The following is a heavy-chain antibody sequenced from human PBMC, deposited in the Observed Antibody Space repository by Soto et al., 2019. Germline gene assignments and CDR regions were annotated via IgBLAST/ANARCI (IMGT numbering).Heavy chain of an antibody. J-gene: IGHJ4*02. CDR1: GFTFSSYE. V-gene: IGHV3-48*03. Sequence: GGSLRLSCAASGFTFSSYEMNWVRQAPGKGLEWVSYISSSGSTIYYADSVKGRFTISRDNAKNSLYLQMNSLRAEDTAVYYCARAPNPDLLEYSSSGYLDYWGQGTLVTVSS. D-gene: IGHD6-6*01. CDR2: ISSSGSTI. CDR3: ARAPNPDLLEYSSSGYLDY.